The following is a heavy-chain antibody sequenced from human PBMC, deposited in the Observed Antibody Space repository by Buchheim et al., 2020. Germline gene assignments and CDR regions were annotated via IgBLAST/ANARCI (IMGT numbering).Heavy chain of an antibody. Sequence: QVQLQESGPGLVKASQTLSLTCTVSGGSINGHYWGWIRQPPGKGLEWVGYIYDTGSAKYNPALKSRVSISADTPKNQISLRLNSVAAADTAVYYCARRSFDANGYYYFDSWGQG. CDR3: ARRSFDANGYYYFDS. CDR1: GGSINGHY. CDR2: IYDTGSA. V-gene: IGHV4-59*11. D-gene: IGHD2-8*01. J-gene: IGHJ4*02.